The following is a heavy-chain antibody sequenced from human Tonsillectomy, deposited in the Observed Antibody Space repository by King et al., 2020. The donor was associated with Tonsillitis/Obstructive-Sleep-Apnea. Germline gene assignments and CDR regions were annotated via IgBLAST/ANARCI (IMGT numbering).Heavy chain of an antibody. D-gene: IGHD4-23*01. CDR3: ARDDSGGDYGGNHIAFDI. J-gene: IGHJ3*02. V-gene: IGHV3-30*01. Sequence: DSVKGRFTISRDNHKNTLYLQMNSLRAEDTAVYYCARDDSGGDYGGNHIAFDIWGEGRKVTVSS.